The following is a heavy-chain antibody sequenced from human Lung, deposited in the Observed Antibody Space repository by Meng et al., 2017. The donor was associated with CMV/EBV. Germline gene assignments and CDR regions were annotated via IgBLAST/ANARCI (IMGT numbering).Heavy chain of an antibody. Sequence: ASXXVSXKASGYTFTGYNIHWVRQAPGQGLEWMGWINPNTGDTNYAQKFQGRVTLTGDTSISTAYMELSRLKSDDTAVFFCARLFHTSLGTNYYYGMDVWXQGTXVT. D-gene: IGHD3/OR15-3a*01. CDR1: GYTFTGYN. V-gene: IGHV1-2*02. CDR3: ARLFHTSLGTNYYYGMDV. J-gene: IGHJ6*02. CDR2: INPNTGDT.